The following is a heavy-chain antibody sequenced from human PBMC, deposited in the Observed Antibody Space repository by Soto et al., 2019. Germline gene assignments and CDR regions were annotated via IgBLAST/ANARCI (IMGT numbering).Heavy chain of an antibody. D-gene: IGHD2-15*01. V-gene: IGHV4-30-4*01. CDR1: GGSISSGDYY. Sequence: QVQLQESGPGLVKPSQTLSLTCTVSGGSISSGDYYWSWIRQPPGKGLEWIGYIYYSGSTYYNPSLKSRVTISVDTSKNQFSLKLSSVTAADKAVYYCARVVAASSGGFDWFDPWGQGTLVTVSS. J-gene: IGHJ5*02. CDR2: IYYSGST. CDR3: ARVVAASSGGFDWFDP.